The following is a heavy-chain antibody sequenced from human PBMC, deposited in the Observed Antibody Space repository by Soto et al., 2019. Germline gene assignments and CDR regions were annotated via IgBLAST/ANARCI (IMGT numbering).Heavy chain of an antibody. CDR1: GGSISSGGYS. V-gene: IGHV4-30-2*01. D-gene: IGHD2-2*01. J-gene: IGHJ4*02. Sequence: PSETLSLTCAVSGGSISSGGYSWSWIRQPPGKGLEWIGYIYHSGSTYYNPSLKSRVTISVDRSKNQFSLKLSSVTAADTAVYYCARVPDYGGQGILVTVPS. CDR3: ARVPDY. CDR2: IYHSGST.